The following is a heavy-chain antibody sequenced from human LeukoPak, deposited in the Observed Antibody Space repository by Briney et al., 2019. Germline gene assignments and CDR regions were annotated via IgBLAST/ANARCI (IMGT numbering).Heavy chain of an antibody. CDR3: AGNSLNYVILTGYYRDNDAFHI. V-gene: IGHV4-59*11. J-gene: IGHJ3*02. Sequence: PAETLSLTCSVSGGSISSHYWNWIRQPPGKGLEWIGFIDDSGNTNYNLSLKSRVTTSVDTSKNQLSLKLSSVTTADTAVYYCAGNSLNYVILTGYYRDNDAFHIWGQGTVVTVSS. D-gene: IGHD3-9*01. CDR1: GGSISSHY. CDR2: IDDSGNT.